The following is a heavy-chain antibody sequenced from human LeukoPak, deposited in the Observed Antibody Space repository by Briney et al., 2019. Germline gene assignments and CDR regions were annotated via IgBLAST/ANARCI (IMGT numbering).Heavy chain of an antibody. V-gene: IGHV4-30-2*01. CDR3: ARDSRAIFGVVIPIGEAFDI. CDR2: IYHSGST. D-gene: IGHD3-3*01. J-gene: IGHJ3*02. Sequence: PSQTLSLTCTVSGGSISSGGYYWSWIRQPPGKGLEWIGYIYHSGSTYYNPSLKSRVTISVDRSKNQFSLKLSSVTAADTAVYYCARDSRAIFGVVIPIGEAFDIWGQGTMVTVSS. CDR1: GGSISSGGYY.